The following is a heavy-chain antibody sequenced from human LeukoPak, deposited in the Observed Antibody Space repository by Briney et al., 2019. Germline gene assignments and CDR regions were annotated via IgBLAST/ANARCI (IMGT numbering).Heavy chain of an antibody. J-gene: IGHJ4*02. D-gene: IGHD3-16*02. Sequence: SVKVSCKASGGTFSSYAISWVRQAPGQGLEWMGGIIPIFGTANYAQKFQGRVTITADESTSTAYMELSSLRAEDTAVYYCAKLPATRLRDYVWGSYRYTGAHYYFDYWGQGTLVTVSS. V-gene: IGHV1-69*13. CDR2: IIPIFGTA. CDR3: AKLPATRLRDYVWGSYRYTGAHYYFDY. CDR1: GGTFSSYA.